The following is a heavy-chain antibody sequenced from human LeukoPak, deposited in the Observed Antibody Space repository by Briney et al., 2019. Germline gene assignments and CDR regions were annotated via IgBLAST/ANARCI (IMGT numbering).Heavy chain of an antibody. D-gene: IGHD3-10*01. CDR2: IFHSGST. J-gene: IGHJ6*04. Sequence: SETLSLTCAVSGYSISSGYYWGWIRPPPGKGLEWIGIIFHSGSTYYNPSLKRRVNMSGDTSKNKISLKLSSVTAADTAVYYCARASGSYGSGSYYYYGMDVWGKGTTVTVSS. V-gene: IGHV4-38-2*01. CDR1: GYSISSGYY. CDR3: ARASGSYGSGSYYYYGMDV.